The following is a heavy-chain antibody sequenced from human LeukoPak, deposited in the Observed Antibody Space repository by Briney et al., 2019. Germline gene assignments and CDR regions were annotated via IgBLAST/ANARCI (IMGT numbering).Heavy chain of an antibody. CDR1: GGSLQSNY. D-gene: IGHD1-26*01. V-gene: IGHV4-4*07. J-gene: IGHJ4*02. CDR2: LHVSGNT. Sequence: SETLSLTCTVSGGSLQSNYWAWLRQPAGKGLEWIGRLHVSGNTNCNPSLKSRVTISVDTSKNQFSLKMTSATAADTAVYFCARDPLRSSFDAWGQGILVTVSS. CDR3: ARDPLRSSFDA.